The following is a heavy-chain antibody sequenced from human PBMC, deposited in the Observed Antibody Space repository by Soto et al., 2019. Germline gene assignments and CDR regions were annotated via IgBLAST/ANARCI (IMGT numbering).Heavy chain of an antibody. Sequence: SETLSLTCAVSGDSINNYYWSWIRQPPGKGLEWIGYIYYTGKANYSPSLKSRVSISIDTSGDQFSLKLSFVTAADTAVYYCARELFGRSVWFDPWGQGTLVTVSS. CDR3: ARELFGRSVWFDP. CDR2: IYYTGKA. J-gene: IGHJ5*02. D-gene: IGHD3-10*01. V-gene: IGHV4-59*01. CDR1: GDSINNYY.